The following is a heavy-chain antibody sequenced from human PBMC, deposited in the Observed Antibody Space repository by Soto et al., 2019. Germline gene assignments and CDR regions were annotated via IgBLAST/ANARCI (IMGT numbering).Heavy chain of an antibody. V-gene: IGHV4-4*02. CDR1: GGSISSSNW. D-gene: IGHD5-18*01. Sequence: SETLSLTCAVSGGSISSSNWWSWVRQPPGKGLEWIGEIYHSGSTNYNPSLKSRVTISVDKSKNQFSLKLSSVTAADTAVYYCAREAEDTAMVTDLRGFDPWGQGTLVTVSS. J-gene: IGHJ5*02. CDR2: IYHSGST. CDR3: AREAEDTAMVTDLRGFDP.